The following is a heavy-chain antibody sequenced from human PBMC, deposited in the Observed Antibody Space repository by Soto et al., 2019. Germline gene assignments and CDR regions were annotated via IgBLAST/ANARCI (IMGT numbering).Heavy chain of an antibody. D-gene: IGHD3-10*01. Sequence: HGESLKILRKGSGYRLSNFWNAWVRQTPGKGLECMGMYHPGDSDTRYRPSFQGRVPISADKSINTAYLQWSSLEASDTAMYYCARHSYSDYWGQGTLVTVSS. J-gene: IGHJ4*02. CDR3: ARHSYSDY. V-gene: IGHV5-51*01. CDR1: GYRLSNFW. CDR2: YHPGDSDT.